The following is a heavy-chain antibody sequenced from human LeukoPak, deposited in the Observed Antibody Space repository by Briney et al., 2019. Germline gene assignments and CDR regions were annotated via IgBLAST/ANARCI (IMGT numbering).Heavy chain of an antibody. CDR2: VYSDDTT. D-gene: IGHD1-26*01. V-gene: IGHV3-53*01. CDR3: ARGGGYYAIDY. Sequence: GGSLRLSCAASGFTVNSNYMNWVRQAPGKGLEWVSVVYSDDTTYYADSVKGRFTISRDNSKNTLYLQTNNLRAEDTAVYYCARGGGYYAIDYWGQGTLVTVSS. J-gene: IGHJ4*02. CDR1: GFTVNSNY.